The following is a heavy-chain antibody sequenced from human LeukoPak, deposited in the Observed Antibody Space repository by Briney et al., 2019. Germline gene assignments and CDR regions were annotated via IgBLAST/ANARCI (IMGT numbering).Heavy chain of an antibody. CDR3: AKQPVPYGDQYYFDY. J-gene: IGHJ4*02. Sequence: GGSLRLSCAASGFTFSSYAMNWVRQAPGKGLEWVSVISASGSSTYYADSVKGRFTISRDNSKNTLYLQMNSLRAEDTAVYYCAKQPVPYGDQYYFDYWGQGTLVTVSS. D-gene: IGHD4-17*01. V-gene: IGHV3-23*01. CDR1: GFTFSSYA. CDR2: ISASGSST.